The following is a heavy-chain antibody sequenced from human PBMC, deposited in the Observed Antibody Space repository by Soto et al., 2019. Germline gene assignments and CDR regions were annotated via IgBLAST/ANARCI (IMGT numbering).Heavy chain of an antibody. D-gene: IGHD6-13*01. CDR2: INACNGNT. CDR3: ARWVPGIAAAGTGFDY. V-gene: IGHV1-3*01. J-gene: IGHJ4*02. CDR1: GYTFTSYA. Sequence: AAVKVSGKASGYTFTSYAMHWVRQAPGQRLEWMGWINACNGNTKYSQKFQGRVTMTRDTSTSTVYMELSSLRSEDTAVYYCARWVPGIAAAGTGFDYWGQGTLVTVSS.